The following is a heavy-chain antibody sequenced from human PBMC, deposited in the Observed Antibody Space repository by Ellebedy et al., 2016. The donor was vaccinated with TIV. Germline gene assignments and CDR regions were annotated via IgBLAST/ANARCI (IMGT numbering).Heavy chain of an antibody. CDR1: GGSFSGYF. D-gene: IGHD5-18*01. J-gene: IGHJ6*02. V-gene: IGHV4-34*01. CDR2: INHSGST. Sequence: MPSETLSLTCAVYGGSFSGYFWSWIRQSPGKGLEWIGEINHSGSTTYTASLKSLVTISVDTSKTQFSLNLSSVTAADTAVYYCAREGDTAMVHGMDVWGQGTTVTVSS. CDR3: AREGDTAMVHGMDV.